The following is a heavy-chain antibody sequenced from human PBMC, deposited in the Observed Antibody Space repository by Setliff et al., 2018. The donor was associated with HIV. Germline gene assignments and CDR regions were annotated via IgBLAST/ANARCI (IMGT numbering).Heavy chain of an antibody. V-gene: IGHV4-31*03. D-gene: IGHD3-16*01. CDR3: ARLSPLAQSGGIIGPYFDY. Sequence: SETLSLTCTVSGGSISSGGYYWNWIRQHPGKGLEWIGYISYSGSTYYNPSLKSRVTISVDTSKNQFSLKLRSVTAADTAVYYCARLSPLAQSGGIIGPYFDYWGQGTLVTVSS. CDR1: GGSISSGGYY. J-gene: IGHJ4*02. CDR2: ISYSGST.